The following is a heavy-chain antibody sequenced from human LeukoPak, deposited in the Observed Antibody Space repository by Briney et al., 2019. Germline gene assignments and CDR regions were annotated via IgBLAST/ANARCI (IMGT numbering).Heavy chain of an antibody. J-gene: IGHJ4*02. CDR3: ARSVWGYQFDY. D-gene: IGHD3-16*01. Sequence: GGSLRLSCAASGFNVSSNYMNWVRQAPGKGLEWVSILYHNGRTYYAESVKGRSTISRDDSKNTLYLQMNSLKAEDTAVHYCARSVWGYQFDYWGQGALVTVSS. V-gene: IGHV3-53*05. CDR1: GFNVSSNY. CDR2: LYHNGRT.